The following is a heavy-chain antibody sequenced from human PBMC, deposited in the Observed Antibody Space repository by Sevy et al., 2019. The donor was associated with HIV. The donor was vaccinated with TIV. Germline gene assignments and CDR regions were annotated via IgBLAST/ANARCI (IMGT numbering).Heavy chain of an antibody. J-gene: IGHJ4*02. CDR1: GFTFSSYE. CDR3: ARASYSSGWDDGGDY. D-gene: IGHD6-19*01. V-gene: IGHV3-48*03. CDR2: ISSSGSTI. Sequence: GGSLRLSCAASGFTFSSYEMNWVRQAPGKGLEWVSYISSSGSTIYYADSVKGRFTISRDNAKNSLYLQMNSLRAEDTAVYYCARASYSSGWDDGGDYLGQGTLVTVSS.